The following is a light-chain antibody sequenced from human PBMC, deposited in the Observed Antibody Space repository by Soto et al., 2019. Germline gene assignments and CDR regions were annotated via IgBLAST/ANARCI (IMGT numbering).Light chain of an antibody. Sequence: QSALTQPASVSGSPGQSITISCTGTSSDVGGYNYVSWYQQHPGKAPKLMIYEVSNRPSGVSNRFSGSKSGNTASLTISGLQDEVEADYYCSSYTSRSTLDYVFGSGTKLTVL. CDR1: SSDVGGYNY. CDR2: EVS. CDR3: SSYTSRSTLDYV. J-gene: IGLJ1*01. V-gene: IGLV2-14*01.